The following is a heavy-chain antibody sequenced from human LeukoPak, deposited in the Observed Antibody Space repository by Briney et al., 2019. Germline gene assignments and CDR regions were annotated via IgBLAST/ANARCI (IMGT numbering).Heavy chain of an antibody. J-gene: IGHJ4*02. CDR2: IRYDGSNK. CDR3: AKDLVLGRSRYYDY. Sequence: PGGSLRLSCAASGFTFSSYGMHWVRQAPGKGLEWVAFIRYDGSNKYYADSVKGRFTISRDNSKNTLYLQMNSLRAEDTAVYYCAKDLVLGRSRYYDYWGQGTLVTVSS. CDR1: GFTFSSYG. V-gene: IGHV3-30*02. D-gene: IGHD6-13*01.